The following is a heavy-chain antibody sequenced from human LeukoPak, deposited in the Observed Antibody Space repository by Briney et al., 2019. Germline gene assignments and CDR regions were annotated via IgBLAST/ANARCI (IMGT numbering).Heavy chain of an antibody. CDR1: GGSFSGHY. CDR2: INHSGST. J-gene: IGHJ6*03. V-gene: IGHV4-34*01. Sequence: SETLSLTCAVYGGSFSGHYWSWIRQPPGKGLEWIGEINHSGSTTYNPSLKSRVTISVDTSKNQFSLKLTSVTAADTAVYYCARILGRSEYYMDVWGKGTTVTVSS. D-gene: IGHD3-16*01. CDR3: ARILGRSEYYMDV.